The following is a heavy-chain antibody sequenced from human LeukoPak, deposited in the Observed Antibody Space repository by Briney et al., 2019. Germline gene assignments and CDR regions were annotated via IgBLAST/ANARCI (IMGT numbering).Heavy chain of an antibody. Sequence: QPGGSLRLSCAAYGFTFSSYAMSWVRQAPGKGLEWVSAISGSGGSTYYADSVKGRFTISRDNSKNTLYLQMNSLRPDDTAVYYCAKGGVWFGNSNPWGQGTLVTVSS. J-gene: IGHJ5*02. CDR1: GFTFSSYA. V-gene: IGHV3-23*01. CDR2: ISGSGGST. CDR3: AKGGVWFGNSNP. D-gene: IGHD3-10*01.